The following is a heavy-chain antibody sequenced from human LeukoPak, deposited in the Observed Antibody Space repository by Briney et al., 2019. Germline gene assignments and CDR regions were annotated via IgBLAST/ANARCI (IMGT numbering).Heavy chain of an antibody. D-gene: IGHD4-17*01. J-gene: IGHJ6*03. CDR2: IIPIFGTA. CDR1: GGTFSSYA. CDR3: ARASIYYGDYYYYYYYMDV. Sequence: ASVKVSCKASGGTFSSYAISWVRQAPGQGLEWMGGIIPIFGTANYAQKFQGRVTITADKSTSTAYMELSSLRSEDTAVYYCARASIYYGDYYYYYYYMDVWGKGTTVTVSS. V-gene: IGHV1-69*06.